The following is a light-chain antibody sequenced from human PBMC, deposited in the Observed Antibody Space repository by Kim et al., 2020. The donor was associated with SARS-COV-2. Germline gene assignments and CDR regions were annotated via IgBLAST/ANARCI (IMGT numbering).Light chain of an antibody. CDR2: DAY. J-gene: IGKJ4*01. CDR3: QQRSNWHPLT. Sequence: LFTGERACLSCRSSHSVSSYLAWYQQKPGQAPRLLIYDAYNRATGIPARFSGSGSGTDFTLTISSLEPEDFAVYYCQQRSNWHPLTFGGGTKVEI. V-gene: IGKV3-11*01. CDR1: HSVSSY.